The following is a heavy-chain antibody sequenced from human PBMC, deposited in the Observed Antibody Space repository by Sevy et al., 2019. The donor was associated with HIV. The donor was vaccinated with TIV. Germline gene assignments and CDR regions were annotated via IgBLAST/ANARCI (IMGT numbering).Heavy chain of an antibody. Sequence: GGSLRLSCAASGFTFSSYGMHWVRQAPGKGLEWVAFIRYDGSNKYYADSVKGRFTISSDNSKNTLYLQMNSLRAEDTAVYYCAKSTAVAGPLFDYWGQGTLVTVSS. CDR3: AKSTAVAGPLFDY. CDR2: IRYDGSNK. V-gene: IGHV3-30*02. J-gene: IGHJ4*02. CDR1: GFTFSSYG. D-gene: IGHD6-19*01.